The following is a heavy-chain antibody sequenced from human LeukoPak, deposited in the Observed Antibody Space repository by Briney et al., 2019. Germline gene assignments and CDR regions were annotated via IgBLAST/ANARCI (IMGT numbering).Heavy chain of an antibody. CDR3: ARCAIYIAARCNY. D-gene: IGHD6-6*01. V-gene: IGHV4-39*01. Sequence: SETLSLTCTVSGGSISSSYYYWGWIRQPPGKGLEWIGSIYYSGTTYYNPSLKSRVTISLDTSKNQFSLKLSSVTAADTAVYYCARCAIYIAARCNYWGQGTLVTVSS. CDR1: GGSISSSYYY. CDR2: IYYSGTT. J-gene: IGHJ4*02.